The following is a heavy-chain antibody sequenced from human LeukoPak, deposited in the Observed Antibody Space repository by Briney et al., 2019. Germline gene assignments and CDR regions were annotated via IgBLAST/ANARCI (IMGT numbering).Heavy chain of an antibody. Sequence: PSETLSLTCAVYGGSFSGYYWSWIPQPPGKGLEWIGEINHSGSTNYNPSLKSRVTISVDTSKNQFSLKLSSVTAADTAVYYCARVGYYYGSGSSLYYFDYWGQGTLVTVSS. CDR1: GGSFSGYY. CDR3: ARVGYYYGSGSSLYYFDY. D-gene: IGHD3-10*01. CDR2: INHSGST. J-gene: IGHJ4*02. V-gene: IGHV4-34*01.